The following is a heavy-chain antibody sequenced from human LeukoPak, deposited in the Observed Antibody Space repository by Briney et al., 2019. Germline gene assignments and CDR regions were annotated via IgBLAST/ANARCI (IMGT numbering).Heavy chain of an antibody. CDR1: GYSFTSYW. CDR3: AREPGYYGSGSYYSYFDY. D-gene: IGHD3-10*01. J-gene: IGHJ4*02. CDR2: IDPSDSYT. V-gene: IGHV5-10-1*01. Sequence: GESLRISCKGSGYSFTSYWISWVRQMPGKGLEWMGRIDPSDSYTNYSPSFQGHVTISAGKSISTAYLQWSSLKASDTAMYHCAREPGYYGSGSYYSYFDYWGQGTLVTVSS.